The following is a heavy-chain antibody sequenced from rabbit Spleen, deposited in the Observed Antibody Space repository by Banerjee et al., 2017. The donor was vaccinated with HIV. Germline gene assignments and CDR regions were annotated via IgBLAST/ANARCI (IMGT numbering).Heavy chain of an antibody. D-gene: IGHD1-1*01. CDR3: ARDTSSSFSSYGMDL. V-gene: IGHV1S45*01. J-gene: IGHJ6*01. CDR1: GFTLSSYW. CDR2: IYPDYGST. Sequence: QEQLVESGGGLVQPEGSLTLTCKASGFTLSSYWMCWVRQAPGKGLEWIACIYPDYGSTDYASWAKGRFTISKTSSTTVTLQMTSLTAADTATYFCARDTSSSFSSYGMDLWGPGTLVTVS.